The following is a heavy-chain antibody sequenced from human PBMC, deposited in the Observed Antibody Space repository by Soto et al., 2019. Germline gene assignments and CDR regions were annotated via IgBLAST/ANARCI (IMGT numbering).Heavy chain of an antibody. CDR1: SYSISSGFF. CDR2: IYHTGDT. D-gene: IGHD2-8*01. V-gene: IGHV4-38-2*02. Sequence: SETLSLTCVVSSYSISSGFFWGWIRQPPGKGLEWVGSIYHTGDTHYNPSLRSQVSMSVDTSKNHFSLRLTYLTAADTAVYFCARDTNSLDLWGQGILVTVSS. CDR3: ARDTNSLDL. J-gene: IGHJ5*02.